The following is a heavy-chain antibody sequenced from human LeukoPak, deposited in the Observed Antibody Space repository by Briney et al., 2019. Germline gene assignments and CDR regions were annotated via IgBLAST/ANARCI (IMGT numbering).Heavy chain of an antibody. CDR3: ARDHYYDSSGLSGY. CDR1: GYTFSSYG. CDR2: ISVYKGNT. Sequence: ASVKVSRKASGYTFSSYGISWVRQAPGQGLEWMGWISVYKGNTNYAQKFQGRVTMTTDTSTSTAYMELRSLRSDDTAVFYCARDHYYDSSGLSGYWGQGTPVTVSS. D-gene: IGHD3-22*01. J-gene: IGHJ4*02. V-gene: IGHV1-18*01.